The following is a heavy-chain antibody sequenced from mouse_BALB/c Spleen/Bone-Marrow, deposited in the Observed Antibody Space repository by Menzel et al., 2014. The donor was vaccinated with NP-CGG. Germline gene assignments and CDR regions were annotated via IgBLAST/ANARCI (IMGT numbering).Heavy chain of an antibody. CDR1: GFTFTDYY. Sequence: DVMLVESGGGLVQPGGSLRLSCAPSGFTFTDYYMSWVRQPPGKALEWLGFIRNKANGYTTEYSASVKGRFTISRDNSQSILYLQMNALRAEDSATYYCASDFTTASYWYFDVWGAGTTVTVCS. CDR2: IRNKANGYTT. J-gene: IGHJ1*01. CDR3: ASDFTTASYWYFDV. D-gene: IGHD1-2*01. V-gene: IGHV7-3*02.